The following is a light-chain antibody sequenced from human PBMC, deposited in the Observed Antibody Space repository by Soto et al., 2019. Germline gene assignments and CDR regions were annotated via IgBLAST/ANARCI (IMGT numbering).Light chain of an antibody. J-gene: IGLJ2*01. CDR1: SSDVGGYKF. CDR3: SSYTGSNNLVV. CDR2: EVN. Sequence: QSALTQPPSASGSPGQSVTISCTGTSSDVGGYKFVSWYQQHPGKAPKLMLYEVNKRPSGVPDRFSGSKSGNTASLTVSGLQAEDEADYYCSSYTGSNNLVVFGGGTKVTVL. V-gene: IGLV2-8*01.